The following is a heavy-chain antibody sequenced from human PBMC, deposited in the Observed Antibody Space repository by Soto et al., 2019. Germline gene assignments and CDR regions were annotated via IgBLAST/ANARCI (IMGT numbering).Heavy chain of an antibody. Sequence: SVKVSCKASGYTFASYGISWVRQAPGQGLEWMGGIIPIFGTANYAQKFQGRVTITADESTSTAYMELSSLRSEDTAVYYCARGLERATTYYTWFAPWGQGTLVTVSS. CDR1: GYTFASYG. D-gene: IGHD1-1*01. CDR2: IIPIFGTA. V-gene: IGHV1-69*13. J-gene: IGHJ5*02. CDR3: ARGLERATTYYTWFAP.